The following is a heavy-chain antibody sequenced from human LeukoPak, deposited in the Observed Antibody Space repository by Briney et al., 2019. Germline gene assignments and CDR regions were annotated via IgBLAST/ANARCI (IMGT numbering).Heavy chain of an antibody. CDR1: GSTFTGFY. V-gene: IGHV1-2*02. D-gene: IGHD3-16*01. CDR2: INPNSGGT. Sequence: GASVKVSCKASGSTFTGFYMHWVRQAPGQGLEWMGWINPNSGGTNYAQKFQGRVTMTRDTSISTAYMELSRLRSDDTAVYFCARDLRLLGDLPPYWGQGTLVTVSS. J-gene: IGHJ4*02. CDR3: ARDLRLLGDLPPY.